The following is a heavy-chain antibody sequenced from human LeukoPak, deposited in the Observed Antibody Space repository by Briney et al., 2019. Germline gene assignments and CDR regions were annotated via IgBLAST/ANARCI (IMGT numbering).Heavy chain of an antibody. J-gene: IGHJ4*02. CDR3: ARESPREIPFDY. Sequence: ASVKVSCKASGYTFTSYYMHWVRQPPGQGLGWMGIIKPSGGRTSYAQKFQGRVTMTRDTSTSTVYMELSSLRSEDTAVYYCARESPREIPFDYWGQGTLATVSS. CDR2: IKPSGGRT. V-gene: IGHV1-46*01. CDR1: GYTFTSYY.